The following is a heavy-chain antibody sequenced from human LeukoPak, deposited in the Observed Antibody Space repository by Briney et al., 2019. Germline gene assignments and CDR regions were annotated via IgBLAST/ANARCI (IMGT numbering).Heavy chain of an antibody. V-gene: IGHV3-74*01. J-gene: IGHJ6*02. CDR2: INSGGTTT. CDR1: GFTFSSYW. D-gene: IGHD3-3*01. CDR3: ACRFANCYYGMDV. Sequence: GGSLRLSCAASGFTFSSYWMHWVRQAPGKGLVWVSRINSGGTTTGYADSVKGRFTISRDNAQNTLYLQMNSLGAEDTAVYYCACRFANCYYGMDVWGQGTTVTVSS.